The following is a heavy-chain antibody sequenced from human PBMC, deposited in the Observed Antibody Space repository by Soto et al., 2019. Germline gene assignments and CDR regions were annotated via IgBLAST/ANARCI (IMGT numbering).Heavy chain of an antibody. J-gene: IGHJ6*02. CDR1: GFTFISYG. CDR3: AKDGEMATIPPHYYYGMDV. CDR2: ISYDGSNK. V-gene: IGHV3-30*18. D-gene: IGHD5-12*01. Sequence: GGSLRLSCAASGFTFISYGMHWVRQAPGKGLEWVAVISYDGSNKYYADSVKGRFTISRDNSKNTLYLQMNSLRAEDTAVYYCAKDGEMATIPPHYYYGMDVWGQGTTVTVSS.